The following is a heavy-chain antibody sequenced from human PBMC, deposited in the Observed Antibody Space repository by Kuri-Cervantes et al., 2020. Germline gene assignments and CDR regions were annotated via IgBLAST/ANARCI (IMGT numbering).Heavy chain of an antibody. CDR3: ARQAIAVGYGMDV. D-gene: IGHD6-19*01. Sequence: ASVKVSCKASGYTFTSYYMHWVRQAPGQGLEWMGIINPSGGSTSYAQKFQGRVTMTRDTSTSTVYMEPSSLRSEDTAVYYCARQAIAVGYGMDVWGQGTTVTVSS. CDR1: GYTFTSYY. CDR2: INPSGGST. V-gene: IGHV1-46*01. J-gene: IGHJ6*02.